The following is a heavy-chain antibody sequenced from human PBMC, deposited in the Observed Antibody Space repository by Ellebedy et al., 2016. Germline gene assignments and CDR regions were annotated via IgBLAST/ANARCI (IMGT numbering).Heavy chain of an antibody. CDR3: AADRGRYGDYYFDY. Sequence: ASVKVSXXASGYTFTSYGISWVRQAPGQGLEWMGWISAYNGNTNYAQKLQGRVTMTTDTSTSTAYMELRSLRSEDTAVYYCAADRGRYGDYYFDYWGQGTLVTVSS. D-gene: IGHD4-17*01. CDR1: GYTFTSYG. J-gene: IGHJ4*02. V-gene: IGHV1-18*04. CDR2: ISAYNGNT.